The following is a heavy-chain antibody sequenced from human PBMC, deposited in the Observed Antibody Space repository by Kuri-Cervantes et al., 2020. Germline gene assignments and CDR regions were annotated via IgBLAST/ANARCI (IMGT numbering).Heavy chain of an antibody. V-gene: IGHV3-48*01. CDR2: ISSSSSTI. CDR1: GFTFSSYS. CDR3: ARDRPYYYDSSGYWDY. J-gene: IGHJ4*02. D-gene: IGHD3-22*01. Sequence: GESLKISCAASGFTFSSYSMNWVRQAPGKGLEWVSYISSSSSTIYYADSVKGRFTISRDNAKNSLYLQMNSLRGEDTAVYYCARDRPYYYDSSGYWDYWGQGTLVTVSS.